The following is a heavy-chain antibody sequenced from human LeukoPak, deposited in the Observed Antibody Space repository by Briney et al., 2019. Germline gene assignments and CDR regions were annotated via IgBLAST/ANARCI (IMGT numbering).Heavy chain of an antibody. D-gene: IGHD3-3*01. V-gene: IGHV3-21*04. CDR1: GFTFSSYS. CDR2: ISSSSSYI. J-gene: IGHJ4*02. CDR3: AKDKGVAGHDY. Sequence: GGSLRLSCAASGFTFSSYSMNWVRQAPGKGLEWVSSISSSSSYIYYADSVKGRFTISRDNSKNTLYLQMNSLRADDTAVYYCAKDKGVAGHDYWGQGTLVTVSS.